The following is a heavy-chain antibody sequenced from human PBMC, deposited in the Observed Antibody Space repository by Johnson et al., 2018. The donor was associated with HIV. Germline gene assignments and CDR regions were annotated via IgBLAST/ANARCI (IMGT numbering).Heavy chain of an antibody. CDR1: GFTFDDYA. Sequence: QLVESGGGLVQPGRSLRLSCAASGFTFDDYAIHWVRQAPGKGLEWVSGISWNSGNIGYVDSVKGRFTISRDNAKNSLYLQMNSLRAEDTAVYYCAREKELRELVGANSNAFDIWGQGTMVTVSS. CDR2: ISWNSGNI. J-gene: IGHJ3*02. D-gene: IGHD1-26*01. CDR3: AREKELRELVGANSNAFDI. V-gene: IGHV3-9*01.